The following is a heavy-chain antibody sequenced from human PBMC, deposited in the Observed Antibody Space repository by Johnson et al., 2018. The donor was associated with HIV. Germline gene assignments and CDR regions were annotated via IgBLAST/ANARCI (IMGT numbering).Heavy chain of an antibody. D-gene: IGHD1-26*01. V-gene: IGHV3-66*01. CDR3: ARAAYSGSHHDAFDI. Sequence: MLLVESGGGLVQPGGSLRLSCAASGITVSSSYMSWVRQAPGKGLEWVSVIYSGGNTYYADSVRGRFTISRDNSKNKLYLQMNSLRAEDTAVYYCARAAYSGSHHDAFDIWGKGTMVTVSS. CDR2: IYSGGNT. CDR1: GITVSSSY. J-gene: IGHJ3*02.